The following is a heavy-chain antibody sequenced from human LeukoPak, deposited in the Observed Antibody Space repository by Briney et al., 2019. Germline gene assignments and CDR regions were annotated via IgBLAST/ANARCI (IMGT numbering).Heavy chain of an antibody. D-gene: IGHD3-22*01. CDR3: ARSLLYYYDSSGHPKTYYFDY. Sequence: GGSLRLSCVVSGITVSNYDMSWVRQAPGKGLEWVSSISSSSSYIYYADSVKGRFTISRDNAKNSLYLQMNSLRAEDTAVYYCARSLLYYYDSSGHPKTYYFDYWGQGTLVTVSS. J-gene: IGHJ4*02. V-gene: IGHV3-21*01. CDR2: ISSSSSYI. CDR1: GITVSNYD.